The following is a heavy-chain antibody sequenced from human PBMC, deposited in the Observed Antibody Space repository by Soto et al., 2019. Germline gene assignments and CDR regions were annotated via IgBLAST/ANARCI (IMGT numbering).Heavy chain of an antibody. CDR3: ARERPDYGDYGGWFDY. Sequence: ASVKGSCKTSGGTFSSDAISWVRQAPGQGLEWMGGIIPIFGTANYAQKFQGRVTITADESTSTAYMELSSLRSEDTAVYYCARERPDYGDYGGWFDYWGQGTLVTVSS. D-gene: IGHD4-17*01. J-gene: IGHJ4*02. CDR2: IIPIFGTA. CDR1: GGTFSSDA. V-gene: IGHV1-69*13.